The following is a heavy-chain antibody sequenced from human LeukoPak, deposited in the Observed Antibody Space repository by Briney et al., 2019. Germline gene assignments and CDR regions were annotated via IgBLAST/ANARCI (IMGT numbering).Heavy chain of an antibody. V-gene: IGHV4-59*01. CDR1: GVSINSYY. D-gene: IGHD5-18*01. CDR3: ARGRAGRGYSYVIYYYYYMDV. Sequence: SETLSLTCTVSGVSINSYYWSWIPQPPGKGLEWIAYIYYSGSTNYHPSLKSRVTISEDTSKYQFYLKLSSVTAADTAVYYCARGRAGRGYSYVIYYYYYMDVWGKGTTVTVSS. CDR2: IYYSGST. J-gene: IGHJ6*03.